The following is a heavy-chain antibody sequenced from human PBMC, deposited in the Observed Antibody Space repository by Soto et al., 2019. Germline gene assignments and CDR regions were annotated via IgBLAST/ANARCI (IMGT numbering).Heavy chain of an antibody. CDR2: IYYSGSP. CDR3: ARHRRSRTYYGGNDY. D-gene: IGHD1-26*01. J-gene: IGHJ4*02. CDR1: AGSISSTTYY. Sequence: PSETLSLTCIVSAGSISSTTYYWGWIRQPPGKGLEWIGSIYYSGSPSYNPSLKSRVTISVDASKDQFSLRLSSVTAADTGVYYCARHRRSRTYYGGNDYWGQGDLVTVSS. V-gene: IGHV4-39*01.